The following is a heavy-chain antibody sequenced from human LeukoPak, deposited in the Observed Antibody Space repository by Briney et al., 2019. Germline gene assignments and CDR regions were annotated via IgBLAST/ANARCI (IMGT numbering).Heavy chain of an antibody. CDR2: IIPIFGTA. CDR1: GGTFSSYA. Sequence: ASVKVSCKASGGTFSSYAISWVRQAPGQGPEWMGGIIPIFGTANYAQKFQGRVTITADESTSTAYMELSSLRSEDTAVYYCAREVQWKAGYYYYYGMDVWGQGTTVTVSS. CDR3: AREVQWKAGYYYYYGMDV. J-gene: IGHJ6*02. V-gene: IGHV1-69*13. D-gene: IGHD6-19*01.